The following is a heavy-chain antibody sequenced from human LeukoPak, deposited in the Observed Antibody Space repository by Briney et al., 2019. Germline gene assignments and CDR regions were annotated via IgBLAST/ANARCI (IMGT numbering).Heavy chain of an antibody. CDR3: ARDPQYYDSSGYYTPFDY. Sequence: ASVKVSCKASGGTFTSYAISWVRQAPGQGLEWMGGIIPIFGTANYAQKFQGRVTMTRDTSTSTVYMELSSLRSEDTAVYYCARDPQYYDSSGYYTPFDYWGQGTLVTVSS. V-gene: IGHV1-69*05. J-gene: IGHJ4*02. CDR2: IIPIFGTA. D-gene: IGHD3-22*01. CDR1: GGTFTSYA.